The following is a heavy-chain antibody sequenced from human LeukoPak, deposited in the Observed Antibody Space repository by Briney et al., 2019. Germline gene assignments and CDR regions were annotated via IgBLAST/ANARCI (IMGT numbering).Heavy chain of an antibody. V-gene: IGHV1-8*03. CDR3: ARGSENIRTYYDFWSGPARPDINWFDP. D-gene: IGHD3-3*01. CDR2: MNPNSGNT. Sequence: ASVKVSCKASGYTFTSYDINWVRQATGQGLEWMRWMNPNSGNTGYAQKFQGRVTITRNTSISTAYMELSSLRSEDTAVYYCARGSENIRTYYDFWSGPARPDINWFDPWGQGTLVTVSS. J-gene: IGHJ5*02. CDR1: GYTFTSYD.